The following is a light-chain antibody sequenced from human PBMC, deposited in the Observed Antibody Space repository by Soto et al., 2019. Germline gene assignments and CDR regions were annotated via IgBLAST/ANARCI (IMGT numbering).Light chain of an antibody. CDR1: SSDVGGYNF. Sequence: QSVLTQPPSASGSPGQSVTISCTGTSSDVGGYNFVSWYQHHPGKAPKLIIYEVNKRPSGVPNRFSGSKSGNTASLTVSGLQAGDEADYYCNSYAGSNIYVFGTGTKLTVL. CDR2: EVN. CDR3: NSYAGSNIYV. J-gene: IGLJ1*01. V-gene: IGLV2-8*01.